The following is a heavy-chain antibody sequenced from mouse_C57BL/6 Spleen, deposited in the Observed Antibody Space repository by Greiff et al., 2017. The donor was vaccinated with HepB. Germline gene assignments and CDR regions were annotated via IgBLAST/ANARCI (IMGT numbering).Heavy chain of an antibody. D-gene: IGHD2-4*01. CDR3: TRSGIYDYRAY. Sequence: VQLKESGAELVRPGASVTLSCKASGYTFTDYEMHWVKQTPVHGLEWIGAIDPETGGTAYNQKFKGKAILTADKSSSTAYMELRSLTSEDSAVYYCTRSGIYDYRAYWGQGTLVTVSA. CDR1: GYTFTDYE. J-gene: IGHJ3*01. V-gene: IGHV1-15*01. CDR2: IDPETGGT.